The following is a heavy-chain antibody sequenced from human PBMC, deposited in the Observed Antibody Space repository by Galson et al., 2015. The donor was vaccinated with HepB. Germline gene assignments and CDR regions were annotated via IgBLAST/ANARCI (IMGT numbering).Heavy chain of an antibody. J-gene: IGHJ6*02. CDR1: GFPFSTYG. CDR2: IWYDGTKK. Sequence: SLRLSCAASGFPFSTYGMHWVRQAPGKGLEWVAVIWYDGTKKYYADSVKGRFTISRDNSKSTLYLEMNSLRADDTAVYYCARKLLVATGSDVRYYYYGMDVWGQGTTVTVSS. D-gene: IGHD2-21*02. V-gene: IGHV3-33*08. CDR3: ARKLLVATGSDVRYYYYGMDV.